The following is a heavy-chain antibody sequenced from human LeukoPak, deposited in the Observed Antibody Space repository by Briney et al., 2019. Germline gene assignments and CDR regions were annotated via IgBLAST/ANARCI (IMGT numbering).Heavy chain of an antibody. J-gene: IGHJ4*02. CDR1: GGSFSGYY. CDR3: ARGDRGYSYGTLCDY. Sequence: PSETLSLTCAVYGGSFSGYYWSWIRQPPGKGLEWIGEINHSGSTNYNPSLKSRVTISVDTSKNQFSLKLSSVTAADTAVYYCARGDRGYSYGTLCDYWGQGTLVNVSS. CDR2: INHSGST. D-gene: IGHD5-18*01. V-gene: IGHV4-34*01.